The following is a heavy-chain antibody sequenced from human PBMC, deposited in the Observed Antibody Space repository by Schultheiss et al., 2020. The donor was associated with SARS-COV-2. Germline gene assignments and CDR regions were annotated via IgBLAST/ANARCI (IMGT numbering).Heavy chain of an antibody. Sequence: SETLSLTCTVSGGSISSYYWSWIRQPAGKGLEWIGRIYTSGSTNYNPSLKSRVTISVDTSKNQFSLKLSSVTAADTAVYYCARGGVSYYYYYMDVWGKGTTVTVSS. CDR3: ARGGVSYYYYYMDV. V-gene: IGHV4-4*07. CDR2: IYTSGST. J-gene: IGHJ6*03. D-gene: IGHD6-13*01. CDR1: GGSISSYY.